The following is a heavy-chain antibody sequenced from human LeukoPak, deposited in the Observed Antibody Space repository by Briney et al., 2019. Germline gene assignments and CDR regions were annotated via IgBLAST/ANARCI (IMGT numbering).Heavy chain of an antibody. D-gene: IGHD3-10*01. CDR1: GGSISSHY. J-gene: IGHJ5*02. CDR2: IYYSGST. Sequence: SETLSLTCTVSGGSISSHYWSWIRQPPGKGLEWIGYIYYSGSTNYNPSLKSRVTISVDTSKNQFSLKLSSVTAADTAVYYCARDYIGNGSGSYYNMFDPWGQGTLVTVSS. V-gene: IGHV4-59*11. CDR3: ARDYIGNGSGSYYNMFDP.